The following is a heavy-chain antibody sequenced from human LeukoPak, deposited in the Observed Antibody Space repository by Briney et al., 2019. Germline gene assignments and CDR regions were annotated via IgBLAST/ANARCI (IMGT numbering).Heavy chain of an antibody. D-gene: IGHD5-18*01. CDR3: AKSRGYNYGSWDQYFDY. CDR2: INNSGST. J-gene: IGHJ4*02. Sequence: SETLSLTCTVSGYSISSGYYWGWIRQPPGKGLEWIGEINNSGSTNYNPSLKSRVTISVDTSKNQFSLKLSSVTAADTAVYYCAKSRGYNYGSWDQYFDYWGQGTLVTVSS. V-gene: IGHV4-38-2*02. CDR1: GYSISSGYY.